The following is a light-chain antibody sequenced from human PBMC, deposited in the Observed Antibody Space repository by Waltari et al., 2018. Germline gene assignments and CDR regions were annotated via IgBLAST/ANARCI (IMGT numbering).Light chain of an antibody. CDR2: ATS. CDR3: QHTFETPYS. CDR1: ENIGSY. J-gene: IGKJ2*01. V-gene: IGKV1-39*01. Sequence: DIQMTQSPSSLSAAIGDRVTITCRASENIGSYLNWYQHRTVEAPKLLIYATSTLQTEVPSRFSGSGSRTDFTLTISSLQPEDFATYYCQHTFETPYSFGQGTKLESK.